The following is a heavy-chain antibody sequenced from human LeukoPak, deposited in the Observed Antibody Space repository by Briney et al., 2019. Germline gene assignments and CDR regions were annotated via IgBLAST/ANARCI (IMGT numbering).Heavy chain of an antibody. D-gene: IGHD6-13*01. CDR2: ISYDGSNK. CDR1: GFTFSNYG. CDR3: ARSWYA. V-gene: IGHV3-30*03. Sequence: GGSLRLSCAASGFTFSNYGIHWVRQAPGKGLEWVAVISYDGSNKYYGDSVKGRFTISRDNAKNTLYLQMNSLRAEDTAVYYCARSWYAWGQGTLVTVSS. J-gene: IGHJ5*02.